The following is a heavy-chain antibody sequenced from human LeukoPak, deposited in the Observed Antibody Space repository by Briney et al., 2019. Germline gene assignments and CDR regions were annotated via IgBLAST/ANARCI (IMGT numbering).Heavy chain of an antibody. J-gene: IGHJ4*02. V-gene: IGHV4-34*01. D-gene: IGHD6-13*01. CDR1: GGSFSDYY. Sequence: SETLSLTCAVYGGSFSDYYWSWIRQPPGKGLEWIGEINHSGSTNYNPSLKSRVTISVDTSKNQFSLKLSSVTAADTAVYYCAMTLSEYSSSPAIWGQGTLVTVSS. CDR3: AMTLSEYSSSPAI. CDR2: INHSGST.